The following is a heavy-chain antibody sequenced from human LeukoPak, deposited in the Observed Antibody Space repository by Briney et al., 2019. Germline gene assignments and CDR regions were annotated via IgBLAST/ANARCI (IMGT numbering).Heavy chain of an antibody. CDR2: ISGSGGST. D-gene: IGHD3-9*01. Sequence: GGSLRLSCAASGFTFSSYAMSWVRQAPGKGLEWVSAISGSGGSTYYADSVKGRFTISRDNSKNTLYLQMNSLRAEETAVYYCAKLGDILTGYPYYFDCWGQGTLVTVSS. CDR1: GFTFSSYA. V-gene: IGHV3-23*01. J-gene: IGHJ4*02. CDR3: AKLGDILTGYPYYFDC.